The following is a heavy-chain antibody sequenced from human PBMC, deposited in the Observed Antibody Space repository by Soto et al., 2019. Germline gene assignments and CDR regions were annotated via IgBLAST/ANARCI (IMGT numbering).Heavy chain of an antibody. CDR3: ARGARYCSSTSCFWSGFDP. Sequence: SETLSLTCTVSGGSISSGGYYWSWIRQHPGKGLEWIGYIYYSGSTYYNPSLKSRVTISVDTSKNQFSLKLSSVTAADTAVYYCARGARYCSSTSCFWSGFDPWGQGTLVTVSS. D-gene: IGHD2-2*01. CDR2: IYYSGST. V-gene: IGHV4-31*03. J-gene: IGHJ5*02. CDR1: GGSISSGGYY.